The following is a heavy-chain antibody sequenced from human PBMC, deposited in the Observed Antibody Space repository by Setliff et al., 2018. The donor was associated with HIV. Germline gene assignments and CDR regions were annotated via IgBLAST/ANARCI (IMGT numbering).Heavy chain of an antibody. CDR2: IYYTGTT. CDR3: ARDRPPSTVDMLGAFDR. J-gene: IGHJ3*02. D-gene: IGHD4-17*01. Sequence: PSETLSLTCTVSRGSISRYYWSWIRQPPGKGLEWIGYIYYTGTTKYNPSLKIRVTMSVDTSKNQLSLKLSSLTAADTAVYYCARDRPPSTVDMLGAFDRWGQGTVVTVSS. V-gene: IGHV4-59*01. CDR1: RGSISRYY.